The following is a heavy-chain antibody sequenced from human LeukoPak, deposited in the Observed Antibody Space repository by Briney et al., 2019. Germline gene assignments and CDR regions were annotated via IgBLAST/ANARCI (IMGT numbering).Heavy chain of an antibody. D-gene: IGHD3-22*01. CDR1: GFTFSSYS. Sequence: PGGSLRLSCAASGFTFSSYSMNWVRQAPGKGLEWVSSISTSSSYIYYADSVKGRFTISRDNAKNSLYLQMNTLRAEDTAVYYCARATPLNYYDSSDYYDYWGQGTLVTVSS. J-gene: IGHJ4*02. CDR3: ARATPLNYYDSSDYYDY. CDR2: ISTSSSYI. V-gene: IGHV3-21*01.